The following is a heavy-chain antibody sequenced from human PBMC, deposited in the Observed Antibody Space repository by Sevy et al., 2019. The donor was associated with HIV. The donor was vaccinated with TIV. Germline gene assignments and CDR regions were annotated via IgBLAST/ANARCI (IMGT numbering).Heavy chain of an antibody. Sequence: GGSLRLSCAASGFTFSDYYMSWIRQAPGKGLEWVSYISSSGSTIYYADSVKGRFTISRDNAKNSLYLQMNSVRAEETAVYYCARDGVSSGWLRDNWFDPWGQGTLVTVSS. CDR1: GFTFSDYY. V-gene: IGHV3-11*01. D-gene: IGHD6-19*01. CDR3: ARDGVSSGWLRDNWFDP. J-gene: IGHJ5*02. CDR2: ISSSGSTI.